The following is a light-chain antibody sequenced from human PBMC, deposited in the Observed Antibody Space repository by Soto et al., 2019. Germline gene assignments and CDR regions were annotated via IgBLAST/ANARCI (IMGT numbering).Light chain of an antibody. CDR3: QQHSAWPLT. Sequence: EIVMTQSPATLSVSPGERATLFCRASQSVRSNFLAWYQQKPGQAPSLLIYGASISATGIPARFSGSGSGTEFTLTINSLQSEDFAVYYCQQHSAWPLTFGGGTKVEIK. V-gene: IGKV3-15*01. CDR2: GAS. CDR1: QSVRSN. J-gene: IGKJ4*01.